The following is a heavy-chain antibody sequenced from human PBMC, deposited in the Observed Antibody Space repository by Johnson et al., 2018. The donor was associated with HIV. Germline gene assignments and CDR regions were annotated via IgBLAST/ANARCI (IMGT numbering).Heavy chain of an antibody. CDR3: ARGASPYNDILTWAGAFDI. CDR2: IRWDGGST. CDR1: GFTFDDFA. Sequence: EVLLLESGGVVVQPGGSLRLSCAASGFTFDDFAMHWVRQAPGKGLEWVSLIRWDGGSTYYADSMKGRFSISRDNRKNSLYLQMNILRPEDTALYYCARGASPYNDILTWAGAFDIWGQGTMVTVSS. J-gene: IGHJ3*02. V-gene: IGHV3-43D*03. D-gene: IGHD3-9*01.